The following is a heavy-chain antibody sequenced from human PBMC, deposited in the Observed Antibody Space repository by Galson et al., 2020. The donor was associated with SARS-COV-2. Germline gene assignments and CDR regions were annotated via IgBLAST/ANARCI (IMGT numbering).Heavy chain of an antibody. CDR1: GYTFTGYY. CDR3: ARLGGRTPDY. Sequence: ASVKVSCKASGYTFTGYYLHWVRQAPGQGIEWMGWITPNSGDTNYAQKFQGRVTMTRDTSISTAYMELSRLSSDDTAVYYCARLGGRTPDYWGQGTLVTVSS. V-gene: IGHV1-2*02. J-gene: IGHJ4*02. D-gene: IGHD3-16*01. CDR2: ITPNSGDT.